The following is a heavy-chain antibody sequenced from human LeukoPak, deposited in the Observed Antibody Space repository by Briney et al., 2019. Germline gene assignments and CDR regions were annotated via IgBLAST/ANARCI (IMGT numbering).Heavy chain of an antibody. D-gene: IGHD2-2*02. CDR1: GFTFSSYA. V-gene: IGHV3-23*01. CDR3: AKVGWGYCSSTSCYNDV. Sequence: GGSLRLSCAASGFTFSSYAMSWVRQAPGKGLEWVSAISGSDGSTYYADSVKGRFTISRDNSKNTLYLQMNSLRAEDTAVYYCAKVGWGYCSSTSCYNDVWGKGTTVTVSS. CDR2: ISGSDGST. J-gene: IGHJ6*04.